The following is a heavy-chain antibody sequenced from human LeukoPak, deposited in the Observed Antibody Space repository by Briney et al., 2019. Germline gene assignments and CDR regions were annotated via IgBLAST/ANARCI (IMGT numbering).Heavy chain of an antibody. J-gene: IGHJ6*02. CDR3: ARDGYSYGPTLYYYYYGMDV. V-gene: IGHV4-34*01. CDR2: INHSGST. D-gene: IGHD5-18*01. CDR1: GGSFSGYH. Sequence: PSETLSLTCAVYGGSFSGYHWSWIRQPPGKGLEWIGEINHSGSTNYNPSLKSRVTISVDTSKNQFSLKLSSVTAADTAVYYCARDGYSYGPTLYYYYYGMDVWGQGTTVTVSS.